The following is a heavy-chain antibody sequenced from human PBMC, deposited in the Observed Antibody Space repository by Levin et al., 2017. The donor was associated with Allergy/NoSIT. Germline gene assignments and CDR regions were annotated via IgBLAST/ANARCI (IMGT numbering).Heavy chain of an antibody. CDR3: ARSTSGRGDLFDY. J-gene: IGHJ4*02. D-gene: IGHD6-19*01. Sequence: PGGSLRLSCAASGFTFSNNGMHWVRQAPGKGLEWVAVIWYDGSNKYYADSVKGRFTISRDNSKNTLYLQMNSLRAEDTAVYYCARSTSGRGDLFDYWGQGTLVTVSS. CDR2: IWYDGSNK. CDR1: GFTFSNNG. V-gene: IGHV3-33*01.